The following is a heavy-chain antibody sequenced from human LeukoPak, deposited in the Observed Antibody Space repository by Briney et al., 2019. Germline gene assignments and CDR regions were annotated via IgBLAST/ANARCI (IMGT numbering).Heavy chain of an antibody. Sequence: ASVKVSCKASGYTFTSYGISWVRQAPGQGLEWMGWISAYNGNTNYAQKLQGRVTMTTDTSTSTAYMELRSLRSDDTAVYYCARNPVVPAATYYYGMDVWGQGTTVTVSS. CDR2: ISAYNGNT. J-gene: IGHJ6*02. V-gene: IGHV1-18*01. CDR1: GYTFTSYG. D-gene: IGHD2-2*01. CDR3: ARNPVVPAATYYYGMDV.